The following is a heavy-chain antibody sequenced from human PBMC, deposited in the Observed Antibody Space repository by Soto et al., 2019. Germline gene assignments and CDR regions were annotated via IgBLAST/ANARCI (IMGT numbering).Heavy chain of an antibody. CDR3: ARDRDDYGSGNYYNRIDF. D-gene: IGHD3-10*01. Sequence: QVQLVQSVAEVKKPGSSVKVSCKASGGIFSTYAISWLRPASGQGLEWMGGIIPILVTPNYAHRFQGRVTTTAAAATTTSSREPRRLKSEDTAVYYCARDRDDYGSGNYYNRIDFWGQGPLVTVSS. CDR1: GGIFSTYA. V-gene: IGHV1-69*01. CDR2: IIPILVTP. J-gene: IGHJ4*02.